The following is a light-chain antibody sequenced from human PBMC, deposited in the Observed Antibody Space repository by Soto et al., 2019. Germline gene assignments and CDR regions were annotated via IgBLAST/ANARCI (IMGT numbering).Light chain of an antibody. Sequence: DIQMTQSPSSLSASVGDRVTITCRASQNIRNYLNWYQHSPGKTPNLLVSAASNLRSGVPSRFSGSGAGTPFTLTISRLQPEDFATYYCQPMHRNSSYTFGQGNRVDIK. V-gene: IGKV1-39*01. J-gene: IGKJ2*01. CDR2: AAS. CDR1: QNIRNY. CDR3: QPMHRNSSYT.